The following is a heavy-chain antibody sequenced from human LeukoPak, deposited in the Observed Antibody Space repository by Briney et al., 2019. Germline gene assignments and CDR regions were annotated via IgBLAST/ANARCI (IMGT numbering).Heavy chain of an antibody. CDR3: ARGGGSDSHFYYFGMDV. J-gene: IGHJ6*04. V-gene: IGHV6-1*01. CDR2: TYYRSNLFN. D-gene: IGHD2-15*01. CDR1: GDIVSSNTAA. Sequence: SQTLSLTCAISGDIVSSNTAAWNWIRQAPPRGLEWLVRTYYRSNLFNDYAVSVKGRLTVNPDTSKNHFSLQLKYVTPEDTAVYYCARGGGSDSHFYYFGMDVWGKGTTVTVSS.